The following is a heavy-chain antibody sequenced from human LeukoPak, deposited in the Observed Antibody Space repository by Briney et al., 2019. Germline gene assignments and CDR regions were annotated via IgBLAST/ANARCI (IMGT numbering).Heavy chain of an antibody. CDR2: ISGSGGST. J-gene: IGHJ4*02. Sequence: PGGSLRLSCAASGFTFSSHAMSWVRQAPGKGLEWVSAISGSGGSTYYADSVKGRFTISRDNSKNTLYLQMNSLRAEDTAVYYCAKVSYYYDSSGDDYWGQGTLVTVSS. V-gene: IGHV3-23*01. CDR3: AKVSYYYDSSGDDY. D-gene: IGHD3-22*01. CDR1: GFTFSSHA.